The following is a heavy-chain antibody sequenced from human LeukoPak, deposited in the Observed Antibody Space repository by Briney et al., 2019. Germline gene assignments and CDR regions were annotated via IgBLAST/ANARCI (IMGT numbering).Heavy chain of an antibody. CDR1: GGSISSSY. CDR2: INHSGST. CDR3: ARGVDYGVYYFDY. Sequence: SETLSLTCTVSGGSISSSYWSWIRQPPGKGLEWIGEINHSGSTNYNPSLKSRVTISVDTSKNQFSLKLSSVTAADTAVYYCARGVDYGVYYFDYWGQGTLVTVSS. J-gene: IGHJ4*02. V-gene: IGHV4-34*01. D-gene: IGHD4-17*01.